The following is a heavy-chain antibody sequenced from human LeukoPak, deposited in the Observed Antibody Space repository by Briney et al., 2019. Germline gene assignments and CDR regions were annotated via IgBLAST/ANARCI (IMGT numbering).Heavy chain of an antibody. Sequence: GRSLRLSCAASGLSVSNKYMSWVRRAPGKGLEWVSHISSGGANYADAVKGRFTISRADSKTTLYLQMKSQRVEDTDLYFFARGPGSGTNTHRSYLYYYGMDVWGQGTRVTVSS. V-gene: IGHV3-66*01. J-gene: IGHJ6*02. D-gene: IGHD3-10*01. CDR2: ISSGGA. CDR1: GLSVSNKY. CDR3: ARGPGSGTNTHRSYLYYYGMDV.